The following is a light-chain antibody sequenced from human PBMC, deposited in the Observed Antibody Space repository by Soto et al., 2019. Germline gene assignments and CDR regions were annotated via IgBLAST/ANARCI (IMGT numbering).Light chain of an antibody. CDR3: QQIYSFPQT. J-gene: IGKJ2*01. CDR1: QSISGQ. Sequence: DIRMAQSPSSLSASVGDRVTITCRASQSISGQLNWFQQGPGKGPKLLVFAASGVQSGVPSRFSGSRSGTNFSLTISSLQPEDSATYYCQQIYSFPQTFGQGTKVDIK. CDR2: AAS. V-gene: IGKV1-39*01.